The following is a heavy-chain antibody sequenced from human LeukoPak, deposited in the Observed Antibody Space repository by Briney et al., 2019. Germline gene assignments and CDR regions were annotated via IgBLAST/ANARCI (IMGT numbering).Heavy chain of an antibody. CDR1: EFMFSKYA. CDR3: ARRPAIFMDGVYYYSMDV. D-gene: IGHD2-2*01. V-gene: IGHV3-23*01. J-gene: IGHJ6*02. Sequence: GGSLRLSCAASEFMFSKYAMSWVRQAPGKGLEWVSAVSASADSTYYADSVKGRFIISRDNSKNTLFLQMNSLRAEDTAVYYCARRPAIFMDGVYYYSMDVWGQGTTVTISS. CDR2: VSASADST.